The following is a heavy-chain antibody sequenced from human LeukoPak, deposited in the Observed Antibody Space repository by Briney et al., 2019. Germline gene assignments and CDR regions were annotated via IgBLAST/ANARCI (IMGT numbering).Heavy chain of an antibody. CDR1: GYTFTSYA. J-gene: IGHJ4*02. D-gene: IGHD3-22*01. CDR3: ARADSRTMIVVVTMGY. Sequence: EASVKVSCKASGYTFTSYAMNWVRQAPGQGLEWMGWINTNTGNPTYAQGFTGRFVFSLDTSVSTAYLQISSLKAEDTAVYYCARADSRTMIVVVTMGYWGQGTLVTVSP. V-gene: IGHV7-4-1*02. CDR2: INTNTGNP.